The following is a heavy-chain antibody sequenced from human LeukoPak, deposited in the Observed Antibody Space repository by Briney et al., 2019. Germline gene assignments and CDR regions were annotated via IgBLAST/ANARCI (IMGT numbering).Heavy chain of an antibody. CDR3: ARHVQGGIRENDY. D-gene: IGHD1-14*01. CDR1: GGSINFTPYY. V-gene: IGHV4-39*01. CDR2: IYYSGST. Sequence: SETLSLTCTVSGGSINFTPYYWGWIRQPPGKGLEWIGSIYYSGSTYYNPSLKSRVTISVDTSKNQFSLNLNSVTAADTAVYYCARHVQGGIRENDYWGQGTLVTVSS. J-gene: IGHJ4*02.